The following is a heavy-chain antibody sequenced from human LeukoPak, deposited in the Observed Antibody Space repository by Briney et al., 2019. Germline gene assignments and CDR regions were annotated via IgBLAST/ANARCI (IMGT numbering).Heavy chain of an antibody. Sequence: GGSLRLSCAPSGFTFSNYAMSWVRQAPGKGLEWVGRIKSKTDGGTTDYAAPVKGRFTISRDDSKNTLYLQMNSLKTEDTAVYYCTTLRHYYDSSGYYYWGQGTLVTVSS. D-gene: IGHD3-22*01. CDR1: GFTFSNYA. CDR3: TTLRHYYDSSGYYY. CDR2: IKSKTDGGTT. J-gene: IGHJ4*02. V-gene: IGHV3-15*01.